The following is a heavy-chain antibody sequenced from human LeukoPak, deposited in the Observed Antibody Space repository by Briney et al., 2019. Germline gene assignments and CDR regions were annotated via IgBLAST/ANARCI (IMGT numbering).Heavy chain of an antibody. J-gene: IGHJ3*02. V-gene: IGHV3-30*02. D-gene: IGHD2-2*01. CDR1: GFTFSSYA. CDR3: AKDWEDIVVVPAAEAFDI. CDR2: IRYDGSNK. Sequence: GGSLRLSCAASGFTFSSYAMHWVRQAPGKGLEWVAFIRYDGSNKYYADSVKGRFTISRDNSKNTLYLQMNSLRAEDTAVYYCAKDWEDIVVVPAAEAFDIWGQGTMVTVSS.